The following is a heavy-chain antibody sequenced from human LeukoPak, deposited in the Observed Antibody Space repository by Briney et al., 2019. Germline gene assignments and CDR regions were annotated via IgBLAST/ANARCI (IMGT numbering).Heavy chain of an antibody. V-gene: IGHV3-21*01. CDR1: GFTFSSHS. CDR3: ARDSPAQAAFDI. CDR2: MSSSGNYI. Sequence: GGSLRLSCAASGFTFSSHSMNWVRQAPGKGLEWVSCMSSSGNYIYYAASVQGRFTISRDNAKNSLPLQMNSLRAEDTAIYYCARDSPAQAAFDIWGQGTMVTVSS. D-gene: IGHD2-2*01. J-gene: IGHJ3*02.